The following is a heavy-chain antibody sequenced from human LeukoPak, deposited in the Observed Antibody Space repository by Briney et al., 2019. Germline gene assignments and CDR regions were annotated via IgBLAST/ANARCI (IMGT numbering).Heavy chain of an antibody. V-gene: IGHV1-69*05. J-gene: IGHJ3*02. D-gene: IGHD1-26*01. Sequence: ASVKVSCKASGGTFSSYAISWVRQAPGQGLEWMRRIIPIFGTANYAQKFQGRVTITTDESTSTAYMELSSLRSEDTAVYYCASRERSGSYQRYAFDIWGQGTMVTVSS. CDR2: IIPIFGTA. CDR1: GGTFSSYA. CDR3: ASRERSGSYQRYAFDI.